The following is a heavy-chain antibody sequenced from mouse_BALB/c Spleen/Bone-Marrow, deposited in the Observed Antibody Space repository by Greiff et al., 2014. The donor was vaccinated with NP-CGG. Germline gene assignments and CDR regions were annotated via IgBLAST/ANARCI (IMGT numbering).Heavy chain of an antibody. CDR1: GYTFTSYV. D-gene: IGHD1-1*01. CDR3: ARKVGYYAMDY. J-gene: IGHJ4*01. V-gene: IGHV1-14*01. CDR2: INPYNDGT. Sequence: VQLQQSQFRILYAVFCLKISCKASGYTFTSYVMHWVKQKPGQGLELIGNINPYNDGTKYNEKFKGKATLTSDKSSSTAYMELSSLTFEDSEVYYCARKVGYYAMDYWGQGTSVTVSS.